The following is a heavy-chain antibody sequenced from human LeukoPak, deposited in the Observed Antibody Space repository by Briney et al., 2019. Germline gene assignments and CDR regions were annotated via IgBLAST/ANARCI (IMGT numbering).Heavy chain of an antibody. V-gene: IGHV4-59*01. CDR1: GGSISSYY. D-gene: IGHD6-19*01. CDR2: IYYSGST. J-gene: IGHJ5*02. Sequence: PSETLSLTCTVSGGSISSYYWSWIRQPPGKGQEWIGYIYYSGSTNYNPSLKSRVTISVDTSKNQFSLKLSSVTAADTAVYYCARVWNSSGWYVDWFDPWGQGTLVTVSS. CDR3: ARVWNSSGWYVDWFDP.